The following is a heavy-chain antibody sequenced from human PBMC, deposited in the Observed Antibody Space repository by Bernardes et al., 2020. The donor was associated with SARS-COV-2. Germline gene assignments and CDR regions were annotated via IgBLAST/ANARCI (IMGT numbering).Heavy chain of an antibody. CDR1: GYTFTGYY. D-gene: IGHD6-13*01. CDR3: AREGGHPGIAAADYYGMDV. CDR2: INPNSGGT. V-gene: IGHV1-2*02. J-gene: IGHJ6*02. Sequence: ASVKVSCKASGYTFTGYYMHWVRQAPGQGLEWMGWINPNSGGTNYAQKFQGRVTMTRDTSISTAYMELSRLRSDDTAVYYCAREGGHPGIAAADYYGMDVWGQGTTVTVSS.